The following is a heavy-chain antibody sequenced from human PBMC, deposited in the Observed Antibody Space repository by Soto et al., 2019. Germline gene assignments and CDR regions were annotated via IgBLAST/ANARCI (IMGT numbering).Heavy chain of an antibody. V-gene: IGHV4-61*01. J-gene: IGHJ4*02. D-gene: IGHD3-10*01. CDR3: ARGAMVRGVITVYFDY. CDR2: IYYSGST. CDR1: GGSVSSGSYY. Sequence: SETLSLTCTVSGGSVSSGSYYWSWIRQPPGKGLEWIGYIYYSGSTNYNPSLKSRVTISVDTSKNQFSLKLSSVTAAGTAVYYCARGAMVRGVITVYFDYWGQGTLVTVSS.